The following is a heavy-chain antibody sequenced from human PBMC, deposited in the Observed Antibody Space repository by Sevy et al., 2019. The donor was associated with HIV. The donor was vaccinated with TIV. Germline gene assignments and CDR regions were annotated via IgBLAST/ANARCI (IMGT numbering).Heavy chain of an antibody. CDR2: INPSGST. D-gene: IGHD3-3*01. Sequence: SETLSLTCAVYVGSFSGYYWTWIRQSPGKGLEWIGEINPSGSTNYNPSLKSRVTITIDTPKNQFSLKLSSVTAADTAVYYCAKDVGRFWSGPLDYWGQGTLVTVSS. J-gene: IGHJ4*02. V-gene: IGHV4-34*01. CDR1: VGSFSGYY. CDR3: AKDVGRFWSGPLDY.